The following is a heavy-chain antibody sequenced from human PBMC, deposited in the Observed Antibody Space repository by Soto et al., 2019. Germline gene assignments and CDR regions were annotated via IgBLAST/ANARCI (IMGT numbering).Heavy chain of an antibody. CDR3: ARGSGYVWYLAVAGTGNPYFDY. CDR1: GFTFSSYA. Sequence: HPGGSLRLSCAASGFTFSSYAMSWVRQAPGKGLEWVSAISGSGGSTYYADSVKGRFTISRDNSKNTLYLQMNSLRAEDTAVYYCARGSGYVWYLAVAGTGNPYFDYWGQGTLVTVSS. D-gene: IGHD6-19*01. J-gene: IGHJ4*02. CDR2: ISGSGGST. V-gene: IGHV3-23*01.